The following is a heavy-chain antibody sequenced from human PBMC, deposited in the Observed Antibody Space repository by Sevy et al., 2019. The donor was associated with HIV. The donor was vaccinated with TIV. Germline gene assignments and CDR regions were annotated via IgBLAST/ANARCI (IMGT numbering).Heavy chain of an antibody. J-gene: IGHJ4*02. V-gene: IGHV5-51*01. CDR2: IYPGDSDT. Sequence: GGSLRLSCKGSGYSFTSYWIGWVRQMPGKGLEWMGIIYPGDSDTRYSPSFQGQVTISADKSFSTAYLQWSSLKASDIAMYYCARRSTGIVEPHFDNWGQGTLVTVSS. CDR1: GYSFTSYW. D-gene: IGHD1-26*01. CDR3: ARRSTGIVEPHFDN.